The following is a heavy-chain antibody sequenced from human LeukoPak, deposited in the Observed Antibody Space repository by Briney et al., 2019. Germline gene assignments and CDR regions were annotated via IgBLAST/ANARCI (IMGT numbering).Heavy chain of an antibody. CDR1: GYSFTSYW. J-gene: IGHJ4*02. CDR2: IYPGDSDT. CDR3: ARSDYGDYLACDY. D-gene: IGHD4-17*01. V-gene: IGHV5-51*01. Sequence: GESLKISCEGAGYSFTSYWIGWGRPMPGKGLEWMGIIYPGDSDTRYSPSFQGQVTISADKSISTAYLQWSSLKASDTAMYYCARSDYGDYLACDYWGQGTLVTVSS.